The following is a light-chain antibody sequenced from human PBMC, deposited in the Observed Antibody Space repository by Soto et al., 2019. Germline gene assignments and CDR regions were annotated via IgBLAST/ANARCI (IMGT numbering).Light chain of an antibody. CDR3: QQYDNLPLT. J-gene: IGKJ4*01. CDR1: QNINTW. V-gene: IGKV1-5*03. CDR2: KAS. Sequence: DIQITQSPSTLSASVGDRVTPICRASQNINTWLAWYQQKPGKAPKLLILKASSLESGVPSRFSGSGSGTEFTLTISSLQPEDIATYYCQQYDNLPLTFGGGTKVDI.